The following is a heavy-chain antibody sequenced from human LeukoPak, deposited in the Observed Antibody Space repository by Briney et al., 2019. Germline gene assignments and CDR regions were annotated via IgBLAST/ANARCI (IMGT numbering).Heavy chain of an antibody. Sequence: KASETLSLTCTVSGGSTSSGGYYWSWIRQHPGKGLEWIGYIYYSGSTYYNPSLKSRVTISVDTSKNQFSLKLSSVTAADTAVYYCARDLSVYCSSTSCLRMDVWGQGTAVTVSS. CDR1: GGSTSSGGYY. D-gene: IGHD2-2*01. J-gene: IGHJ6*02. CDR2: IYYSGST. CDR3: ARDLSVYCSSTSCLRMDV. V-gene: IGHV4-30-4*08.